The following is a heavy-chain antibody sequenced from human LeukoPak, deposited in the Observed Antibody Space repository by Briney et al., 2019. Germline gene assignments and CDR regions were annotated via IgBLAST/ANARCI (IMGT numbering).Heavy chain of an antibody. V-gene: IGHV3-21*01. Sequence: GGPLRLSCAASGFPFSSYSMNWVRQAPGKGLEWVSSISSGTSFIYYADSVKGRFTISRDNAKNSLYLQMNSLRAEDTAVYYCARGLGSARPADNWGQGTLITVSS. CDR2: ISSGTSFI. D-gene: IGHD6-6*01. CDR1: GFPFSSYS. CDR3: ARGLGSARPADN. J-gene: IGHJ4*02.